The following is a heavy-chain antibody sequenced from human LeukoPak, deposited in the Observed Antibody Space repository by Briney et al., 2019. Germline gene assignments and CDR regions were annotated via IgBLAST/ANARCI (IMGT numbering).Heavy chain of an antibody. Sequence: GSLRLSCAASGFTFSSYALSWVRQAPGKGLEWVSAISRSGGNTYYADSVKGRFTISRDNSKNTLYLQMNSLRAEDTAVYYCAKVLRSGDLLGFDYWGQGTLVTVSS. CDR1: GFTFSSYA. J-gene: IGHJ4*02. CDR3: AKVLRSGDLLGFDY. D-gene: IGHD3-16*01. V-gene: IGHV3-23*01. CDR2: ISRSGGNT.